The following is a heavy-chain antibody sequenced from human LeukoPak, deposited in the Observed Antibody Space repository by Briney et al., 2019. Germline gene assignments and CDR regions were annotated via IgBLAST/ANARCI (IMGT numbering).Heavy chain of an antibody. V-gene: IGHV3-9*03. D-gene: IGHD5-18*01. J-gene: IGHJ4*02. CDR2: IIGNSGSI. CDR3: TKASGYSSGAVDY. Sequence: GGSLRLSCAASGFTFVDYGMHGVRQAPGKGLEWVSGIIGNSGSIGYADSVKGRFTISRDNAKSTLYLQMNSLRADDMALYYCTKASGYSSGAVDYWGQGTLVTVSS. CDR1: GFTFVDYG.